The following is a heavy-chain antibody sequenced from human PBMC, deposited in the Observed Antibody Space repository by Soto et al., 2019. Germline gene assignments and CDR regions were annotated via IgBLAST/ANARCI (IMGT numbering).Heavy chain of an antibody. V-gene: IGHV3-33*01. D-gene: IGHD6-13*01. J-gene: IGHJ4*02. CDR3: ARDRVLGGGQQLVRLAY. CDR2: IWYDASNK. Sequence: QVQLVESGGGVVQPGRSLRLSCAASGFTFSSYGMHWVRQAPGKGLEWVAVIWYDASNKYYADSVKGRFTISRDNSKNTLYLQMNSLRAEDTAVYYCARDRVLGGGQQLVRLAYWGQGTLVTVSS. CDR1: GFTFSSYG.